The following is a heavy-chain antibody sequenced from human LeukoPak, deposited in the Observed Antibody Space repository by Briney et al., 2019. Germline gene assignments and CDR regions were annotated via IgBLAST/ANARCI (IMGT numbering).Heavy chain of an antibody. CDR2: INHSGST. CDR3: AREASGYFDY. Sequence: KPSETLSLTYAVYGGSFSGYYWSWIRQPPGKGLEWIGEINHSGSTNYKPSLKSRVTISVDTSKNQFSLKLSSVTAADTAVYYCAREASGYFDYWGQGTLVTVSS. D-gene: IGHD3-10*01. V-gene: IGHV4-34*01. J-gene: IGHJ4*02. CDR1: GGSFSGYY.